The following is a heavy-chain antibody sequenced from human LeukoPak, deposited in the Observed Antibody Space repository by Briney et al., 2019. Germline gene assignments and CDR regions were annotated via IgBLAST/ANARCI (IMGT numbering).Heavy chain of an antibody. CDR2: IYTSGST. CDR3: ARDRGSSSWYGRYNWFDP. CDR1: GGSISSGSYY. V-gene: IGHV4-61*02. D-gene: IGHD6-13*01. J-gene: IGHJ5*02. Sequence: SQTLSLTCTVSGGSISSGSYYWSWIRQPAGKGLEWIGRIYTSGSTNYNPSLKSRVTISVDTSKNQFSLKLSSVTAADTAVYYCARDRGSSSWYGRYNWFDPWGQGTLVTVSS.